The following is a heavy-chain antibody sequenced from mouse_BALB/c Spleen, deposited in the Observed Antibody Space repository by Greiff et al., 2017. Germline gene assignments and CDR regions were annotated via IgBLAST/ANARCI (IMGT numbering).Heavy chain of an antibody. V-gene: IGHV3-2*02. D-gene: IGHD1-2*01. CDR2: ISYSGST. J-gene: IGHJ4*01. CDR1: GYSITSDYA. CDR3: ARAGLRLRAMDY. Sequence: EVKLMESGPGLVKPSQSLSLTCTVTGYSITSDYAWNWIRQFPGNKLEWMGYISYSGSTSYNPSLKSRISITRDTSKNQFFLQLNSVTTEDTATYYCARAGLRLRAMDYWGQGTSVTVSS.